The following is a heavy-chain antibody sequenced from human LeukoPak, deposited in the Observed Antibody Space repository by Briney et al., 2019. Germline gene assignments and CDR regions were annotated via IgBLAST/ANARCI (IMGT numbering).Heavy chain of an antibody. J-gene: IGHJ4*02. CDR3: AREWYCSGGSCYITAGY. Sequence: GGSLRLSCAASGFTFSSYWMHWVRQAPGKGLVWVSRINSDGSSTSYADSVKGRFTISRDNAKNTLYLQMNSLRAEDTAVYYCAREWYCSGGSCYITAGYWGQGTLVTVSS. CDR1: GFTFSSYW. D-gene: IGHD2-15*01. V-gene: IGHV3-74*01. CDR2: INSDGSST.